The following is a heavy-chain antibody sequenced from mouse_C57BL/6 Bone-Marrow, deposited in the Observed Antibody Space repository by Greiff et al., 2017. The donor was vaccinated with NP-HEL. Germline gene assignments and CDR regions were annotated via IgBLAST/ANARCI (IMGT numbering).Heavy chain of an antibody. CDR1: GFTFSDYG. CDR3: AIAYFNWYFDV. J-gene: IGHJ1*03. CDR2: ISSGSSTI. V-gene: IGHV5-17*01. Sequence: VQLKESGGGLVKPGGSLKLSCAASGFTFSDYGMHWVRQAPEKGLEWVAYISSGSSTIYYADTVKGRFTISRDNAKNTLFLQMTSLRSEDTAMYDCAIAYFNWYFDVWGTGTTVTVSS. D-gene: IGHD2-10*01.